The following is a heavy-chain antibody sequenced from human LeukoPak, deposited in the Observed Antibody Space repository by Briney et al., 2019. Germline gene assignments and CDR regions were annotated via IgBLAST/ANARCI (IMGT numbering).Heavy chain of an antibody. J-gene: IGHJ6*03. CDR1: GGSISSSNW. Sequence: PSETLSLTCAVSGGSISSSNWWSWVRQPPGKGLEWIGEVYHSGSINYNPSLKSRVTVSVGKSRKHFSLKLNSVTAADTAVYYCARDQMLFRSGRGLGYSYYYMDVWGEGTTVTVSS. CDR3: ARDQMLFRSGRGLGYSYYYMDV. D-gene: IGHD3-10*01. CDR2: VYHSGSI. V-gene: IGHV4-4*02.